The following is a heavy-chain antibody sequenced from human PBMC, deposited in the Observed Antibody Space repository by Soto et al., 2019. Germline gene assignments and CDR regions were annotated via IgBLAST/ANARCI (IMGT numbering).Heavy chain of an antibody. CDR1: GGSISSGGYS. CDR2: IYHSGST. D-gene: IGHD1-26*01. Sequence: PSETLSLTCAVSGGSISSGGYSWSWIRQPPGKGLEWIGYIYHSGSTYYNPSLKSRVTISVDRSKNQFSLKLSSVTAADTATYYCASTLGITFDSWGQGTQVTVSS. J-gene: IGHJ4*02. V-gene: IGHV4-30-2*01. CDR3: ASTLGITFDS.